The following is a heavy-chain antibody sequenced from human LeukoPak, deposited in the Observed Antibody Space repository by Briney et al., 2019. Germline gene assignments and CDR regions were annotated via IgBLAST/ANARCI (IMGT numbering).Heavy chain of an antibody. CDR1: GGSFSDYY. J-gene: IGHJ3*02. D-gene: IGHD2-2*02. CDR2: INHSGSP. CDR3: ARTMVVPAAIRGGGPAAFDI. Sequence: SETLSLTCAVYGGSFSDYYWTWIRQPPGKGLEWIGEINHSGSPNNNPSLKSRVSISFDTSKNQFSLKLTSVTAADTAVYYCARTMVVPAAIRGGGPAAFDIWGQGTMVTVSS. V-gene: IGHV4-34*01.